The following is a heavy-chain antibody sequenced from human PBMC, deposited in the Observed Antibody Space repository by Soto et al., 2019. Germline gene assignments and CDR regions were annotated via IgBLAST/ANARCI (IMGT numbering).Heavy chain of an antibody. V-gene: IGHV3-48*02. CDR3: ARARRSGYYFDY. Sequence: GGSLRLSCAASGFTFSSYSMNWVRQAPGKGLEWVSYISSSSSTIYYADSVKGRFTISRDNAKNPLYLQMNSLRDEDTAVYYCARARRSGYYFDYWGQGTLVTSPQ. CDR2: ISSSSSTI. CDR1: GFTFSSYS. D-gene: IGHD3-3*01. J-gene: IGHJ4*02.